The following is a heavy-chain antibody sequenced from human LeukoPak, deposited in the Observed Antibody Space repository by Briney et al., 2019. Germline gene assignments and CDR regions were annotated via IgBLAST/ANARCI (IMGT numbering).Heavy chain of an antibody. Sequence: GGSLRLSCAASGFTFSRYDMHWVRQAPGKGLVRVSRINSDGSSTTYADSVKGRFTISRDNAKNTLYLQMNSLKVEDTAVYYCTRVFVGDEYSSSGYWGQGTLVTVSS. CDR2: INSDGSST. CDR1: GFTFSRYD. CDR3: TRVFVGDEYSSSGY. D-gene: IGHD6-13*01. J-gene: IGHJ4*02. V-gene: IGHV3-74*01.